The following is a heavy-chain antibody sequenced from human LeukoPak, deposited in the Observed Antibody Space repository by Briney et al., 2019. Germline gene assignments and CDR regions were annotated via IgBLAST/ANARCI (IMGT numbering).Heavy chain of an antibody. CDR2: IYYSGST. CDR3: ARPLYYYDSSGYDL. J-gene: IGHJ5*02. CDR1: GGSITSSSYY. Sequence: SETLSLTCTVSGGSITSSSYYWAWVHQPPGKGLEWIGSIYYSGSTSYNPSLKSRVTISIDTSKNQFSLRMNSVTAADTAVFYCARPLYYYDSSGYDLWGQGTLVTVSS. V-gene: IGHV4-39*07. D-gene: IGHD3-22*01.